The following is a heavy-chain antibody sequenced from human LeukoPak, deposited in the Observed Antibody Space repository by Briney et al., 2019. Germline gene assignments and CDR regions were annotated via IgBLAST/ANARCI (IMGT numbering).Heavy chain of an antibody. V-gene: IGHV1-18*01. CDR1: GYTFTSYD. Sequence: ASVKVSCKASGYTFTSYDISWVRQAPGQGLEWMGYISGYNGNTIYAQKVQDRVTMTTDTSTSTAYMELRSLRSDDTAVYYCARWGGTYQTYVDYWGQGALVTVSS. D-gene: IGHD2-2*01. CDR2: ISGYNGNT. CDR3: ARWGGTYQTYVDY. J-gene: IGHJ4*02.